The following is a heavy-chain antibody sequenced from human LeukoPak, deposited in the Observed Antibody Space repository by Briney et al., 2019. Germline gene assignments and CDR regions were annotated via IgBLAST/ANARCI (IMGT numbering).Heavy chain of an antibody. J-gene: IGHJ4*02. V-gene: IGHV1-2*02. D-gene: IGHD3-22*01. CDR3: ARFNYYDSSGYYYVYYFDY. CDR2: INPNSGGT. CDR1: GYTFTGYY. Sequence: ASVKVSCKASGYTFTGYYMHWVRQAPGQGLEWMGWINPNSGGTNYAQKFQGRVTMTRDTSISTAYMELSRLRSDDTAVYYCARFNYYDSSGYYYVYYFDYWGQGTLVTVSS.